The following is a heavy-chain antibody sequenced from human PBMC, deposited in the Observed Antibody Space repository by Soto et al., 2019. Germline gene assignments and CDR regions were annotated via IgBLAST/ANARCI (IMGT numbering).Heavy chain of an antibody. V-gene: IGHV1-3*01. CDR2: INAGNGNT. Sequence: QVQLVQSGAEVKKPGASVKVSCKASGYTFTSYAMHWVRQAPGQRLEWMGWINAGNGNTKYSQKFQCRVTITRDTSASTAYMELSSLRSEDTAVYYCARDRGGYCSSTSCAEGGMDVWGQGTTVTVSS. D-gene: IGHD2-2*01. CDR1: GYTFTSYA. J-gene: IGHJ6*02. CDR3: ARDRGGYCSSTSCAEGGMDV.